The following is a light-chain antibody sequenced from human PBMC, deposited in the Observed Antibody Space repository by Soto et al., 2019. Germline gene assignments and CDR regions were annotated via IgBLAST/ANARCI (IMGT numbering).Light chain of an antibody. CDR1: QSISNNY. CDR2: GVS. CDR3: QQSTA. V-gene: IGKV3-20*01. Sequence: EIVLTQSPGTLSLSPGERATLSCRASQSISNNYLAWYQQRPGQAPRLLIYGVSSRATGIADRFSGRGSGTDFTLTISRLETEDFAMCYCQQSTAFGQGTRVEI. J-gene: IGKJ1*01.